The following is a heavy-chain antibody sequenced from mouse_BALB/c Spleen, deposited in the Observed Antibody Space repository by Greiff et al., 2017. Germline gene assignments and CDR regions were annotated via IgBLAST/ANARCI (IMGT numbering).Heavy chain of an antibody. CDR1: GYSITSDYA. V-gene: IGHV3-2*02. J-gene: IGHJ3*01. Sequence: EVQLQQSGPGLVKPSQSLSLTCTVTGYSITSDYAWNWIRQFPGNKLEWMGYISYSGSTSYNPSLKSRISITRDTSKNQFFLQLNSVTTEDTATYYCARPYGNYAWFAYWGQGTLVTVSA. CDR3: ARPYGNYAWFAY. D-gene: IGHD2-1*01. CDR2: ISYSGST.